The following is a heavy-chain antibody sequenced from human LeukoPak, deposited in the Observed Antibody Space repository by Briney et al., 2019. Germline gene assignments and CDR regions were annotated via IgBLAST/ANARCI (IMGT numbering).Heavy chain of an antibody. D-gene: IGHD6-6*01. J-gene: IGHJ4*02. Sequence: SETLSHTCTVSGDSVSTNLYYWGWIRQPPGKGLEWIGNLFHSGTTYYNPSLKSRVSISVDTSKNQFSLKLNSVTAADTAVYYCARQGYGRSSFFDHWGQGTLVTVSS. CDR2: LFHSGTT. CDR1: GDSVSTNLYY. CDR3: ARQGYGRSSFFDH. V-gene: IGHV4-39*01.